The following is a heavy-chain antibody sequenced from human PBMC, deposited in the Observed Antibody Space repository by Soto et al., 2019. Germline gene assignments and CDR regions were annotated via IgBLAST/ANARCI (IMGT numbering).Heavy chain of an antibody. CDR3: ARKWGSGYIDS. J-gene: IGHJ4*02. CDR2: ISYTGSAT. CDR1: GFTFRSFE. V-gene: IGHV3-48*03. Sequence: PGGSLRLSCAASGFTFRSFEMTWVRQVPGKGLEWISYISYTGSATFYADSVRGRFTIFRDNPNNSLFLQMNSLRAEDTAIYYCARKWGSGYIDSWGQGTLVTASS. D-gene: IGHD3-9*01.